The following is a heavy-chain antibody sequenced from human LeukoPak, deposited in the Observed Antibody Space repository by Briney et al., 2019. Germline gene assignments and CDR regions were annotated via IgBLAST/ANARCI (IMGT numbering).Heavy chain of an antibody. V-gene: IGHV3-7*03. J-gene: IGHJ4*02. CDR1: GFTFSSYW. CDR3: AKANQYSSGWYGD. CDR2: IKQDGSEK. D-gene: IGHD6-19*01. Sequence: GGSLRLSCAASGFTFSSYWMSWVRQAPGKGLEWVANIKQDGSEKYYVDSVKGRFTISRDNAKNTLYLQMNSLRAEDTAVYYCAKANQYSSGWYGDWGQGTLVSVSS.